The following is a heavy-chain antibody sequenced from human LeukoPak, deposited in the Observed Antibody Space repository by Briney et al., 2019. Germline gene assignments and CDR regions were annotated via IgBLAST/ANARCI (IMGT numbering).Heavy chain of an antibody. J-gene: IGHJ4*02. D-gene: IGHD3-22*01. V-gene: IGHV4-39*07. CDR2: IYYSGST. CDR3: ARVEYYYDSSGYLGSYYFDY. CDR1: GGSISSSSYY. Sequence: SETLSLTCTVSGGSISSSSYYWGWIRQPPGKGLEWIGSIYYSGSTYYNPSLKSRVTISVDTSKNQFSLKLSSVTAADTAVYYCARVEYYYDSSGYLGSYYFDYWGQGTLVTVSS.